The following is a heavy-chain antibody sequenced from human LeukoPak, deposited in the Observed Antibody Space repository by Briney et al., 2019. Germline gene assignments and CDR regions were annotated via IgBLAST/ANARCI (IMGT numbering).Heavy chain of an antibody. CDR1: GGSIGSGDYY. D-gene: IGHD3-3*01. V-gene: IGHV4-30-4*01. CDR3: ARGNGDYDFWSGYPYYMDV. Sequence: PSETLTLTCTVSGGSIGSGDYYWSWIREPPGKGLEWIRYIYNSGSTYYNPSLKSRVTISVATSKNQFSLKLSSVTAADTAVYYCARGNGDYDFWSGYPYYMDVWGKGTTVTVSS. CDR2: IYNSGST. J-gene: IGHJ6*03.